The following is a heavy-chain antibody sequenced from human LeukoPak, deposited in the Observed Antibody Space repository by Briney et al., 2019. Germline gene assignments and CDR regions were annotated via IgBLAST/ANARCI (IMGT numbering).Heavy chain of an antibody. V-gene: IGHV1-46*01. D-gene: IGHD4-23*01. CDR1: GYTFTSYS. Sequence: ASVKVSCKASGYTFTSYSIHWVRQAPGQGLEWMGIINPSGGSTSYAQKFQGRVTMTRDTSTSTVYMELSSLRSEDTAVYYCARGATHGYGGNSWWYGMDVWGQGTTVTVSS. J-gene: IGHJ6*02. CDR3: ARGATHGYGGNSWWYGMDV. CDR2: INPSGGST.